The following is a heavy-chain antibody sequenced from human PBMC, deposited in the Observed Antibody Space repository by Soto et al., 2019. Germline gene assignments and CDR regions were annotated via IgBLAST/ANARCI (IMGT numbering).Heavy chain of an antibody. CDR3: ARIVTWGLYNWFDP. D-gene: IGHD1-26*01. Sequence: SEALSLTCTVSGGSISSSSYYWGWIRQPPGKGLEWIGSIYYSGSTYYNPSLKSRVTISVDTSKNQFSLKLSSVTAADTAVYYCARIVTWGLYNWFDPWGQGTLVTVSS. J-gene: IGHJ5*02. CDR2: IYYSGST. CDR1: GGSISSSSYY. V-gene: IGHV4-39*01.